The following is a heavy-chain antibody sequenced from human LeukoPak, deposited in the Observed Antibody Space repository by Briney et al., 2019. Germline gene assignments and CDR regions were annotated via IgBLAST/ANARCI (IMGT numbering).Heavy chain of an antibody. V-gene: IGHV3-33*07. CDR3: ARDRDTSGRQIDF. J-gene: IGHJ4*02. Sequence: PGGSLRLSCAASGFIFSLYLMSWVRQAPGKGLEWVAFIWYDGGNKWYAGSVKGRFTISRDNSKNTLYLQMNSLRVEDTAVYYCARDRDTSGRQIDFWGQGTLVTVSS. CDR2: IWYDGGNK. D-gene: IGHD6-19*01. CDR1: GFIFSLYL.